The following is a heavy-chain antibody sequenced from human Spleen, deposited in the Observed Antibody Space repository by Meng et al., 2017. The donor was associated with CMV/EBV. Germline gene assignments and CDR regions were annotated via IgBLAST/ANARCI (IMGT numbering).Heavy chain of an antibody. V-gene: IGHV1-8*01. J-gene: IGHJ4*02. CDR2: MNPNSGNA. CDR1: GYSFSSYD. D-gene: IGHD4-23*01. Sequence: NVSCKASGYSFSSYDINWVRQATGQGPEWMGWMNPNSGNAGYAQQFQGRVTLTSNASISTAYMDLSSLTSDDTAVYYCMRGMVTPYWGQGTLVTVSS. CDR3: MRGMVTPY.